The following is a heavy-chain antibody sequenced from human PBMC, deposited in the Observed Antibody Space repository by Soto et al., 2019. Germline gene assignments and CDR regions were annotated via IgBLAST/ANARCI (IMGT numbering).Heavy chain of an antibody. J-gene: IGHJ4*02. CDR3: SKRRGAGGHFDY. CDR1: GFTFSSYA. D-gene: IGHD2-15*01. Sequence: GGSLRPSCAASGFTFSSYAMGWVRQGPGEGMEWVAVVSIGGSTHYADSVRCRFTISRDNSKNTLSLQMNSLTAEDTAVYFCSKRRGAGGHFDYWGQGALVTVSS. V-gene: IGHV3-23*01. CDR2: VSIGGST.